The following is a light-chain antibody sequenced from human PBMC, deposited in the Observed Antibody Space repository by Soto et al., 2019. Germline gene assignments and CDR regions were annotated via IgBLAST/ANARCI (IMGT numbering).Light chain of an antibody. CDR3: QQYYSSVT. J-gene: IGKJ2*01. V-gene: IGKV4-1*01. CDR2: WAS. CDR1: QTVFHTSYNKDF. Sequence: DIVMTQSPDSLSVSLGERATINCKSSQTVFHTSYNKDFLAWYQQKAGQPPKLLFYWASTRESGVPARFSGGGSGTDFSLAITSLQPEAVAVYYCQQYYSSVTFGQGTKLEIK.